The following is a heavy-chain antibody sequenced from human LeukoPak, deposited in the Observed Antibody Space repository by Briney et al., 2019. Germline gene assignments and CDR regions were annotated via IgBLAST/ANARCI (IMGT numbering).Heavy chain of an antibody. Sequence: PGGSLRLSCAASGFTFSAYWMHWHRQAPGKGLVWVSRVKYDGSTTTYADSVKGRFTISRDNAKNILYLQMNRLRVEDTAVYYCARDLDWLLFDYWGQGTLVTVSS. CDR3: ARDLDWLLFDY. D-gene: IGHD3-9*01. CDR2: VKYDGSTT. J-gene: IGHJ4*02. V-gene: IGHV3-74*01. CDR1: GFTFSAYW.